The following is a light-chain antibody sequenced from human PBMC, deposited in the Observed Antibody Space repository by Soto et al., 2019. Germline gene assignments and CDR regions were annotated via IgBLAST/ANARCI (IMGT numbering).Light chain of an antibody. CDR1: SADIGGYDY. CDR3: SSYTSSRTHLV. Sequence: SALTQPASVSGSPGQSITISCTGTSADIGGYDYVSWYEHHPGKAPKLMIYDVSNRPSGVSNRFSGSKSGNTASLTISGLQAEDEADYYCSSYTSSRTHLVFGGGTKVTVL. CDR2: DVS. J-gene: IGLJ2*01. V-gene: IGLV2-14*03.